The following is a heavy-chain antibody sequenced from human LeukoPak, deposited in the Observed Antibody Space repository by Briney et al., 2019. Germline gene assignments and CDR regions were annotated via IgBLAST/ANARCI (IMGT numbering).Heavy chain of an antibody. Sequence: SETLSLTCTVSGGSISSSSYYWGWIRQPPGKGLEWIGSIYYSGSTYYNPSLKSRVTISVDTSKHQFSLKLSSVTAADTAVYYCARGFVRGVIARRFYYFDYWGQGTLVTVSS. V-gene: IGHV4-39*07. CDR1: GGSISSSSYY. D-gene: IGHD3-10*02. CDR3: ARGFVRGVIARRFYYFDY. CDR2: IYYSGST. J-gene: IGHJ4*02.